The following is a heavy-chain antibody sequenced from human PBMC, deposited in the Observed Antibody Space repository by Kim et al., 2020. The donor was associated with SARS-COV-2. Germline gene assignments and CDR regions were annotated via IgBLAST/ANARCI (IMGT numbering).Heavy chain of an antibody. V-gene: IGHV4-39*01. CDR2: LYYTGSI. CDR1: GGSVSSPTDY. CDR3: VRLGPDISYYYYGMDV. J-gene: IGHJ6*02. Sequence: SETLSLTCTVSGGSVSSPTDYWGWVRQPPGKGLEYIASLYYTGSIYYNSSLKSRVTISVDTSKNQFSLRLSSVTAADTAVYYCVRLGPDISYYYYGMDVWGQGTTVAVSS.